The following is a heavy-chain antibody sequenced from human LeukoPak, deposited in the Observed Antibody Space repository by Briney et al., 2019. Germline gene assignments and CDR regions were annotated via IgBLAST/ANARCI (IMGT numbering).Heavy chain of an antibody. CDR3: ARASDPWLQLT. J-gene: IGHJ5*02. CDR1: GFTFSNYW. D-gene: IGHD5-24*01. CDR2: IKQDGSEK. Sequence: TGGSLRLSCAASGFTFSNYWMVGVRQAPGKGLEWVGNIKQDGSEKRYADSVRGRFTISRDNAQTSLYLQMNSLRAEDTAVYYCARASDPWLQLTWGQGTLVTVSS. V-gene: IGHV3-7*05.